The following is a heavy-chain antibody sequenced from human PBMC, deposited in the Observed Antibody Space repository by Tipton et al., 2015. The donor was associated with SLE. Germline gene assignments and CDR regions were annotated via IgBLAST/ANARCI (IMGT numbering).Heavy chain of an antibody. J-gene: IGHJ6*03. CDR2: IKSDGSYT. Sequence: SLRLSCVASGFTFSSSWMHWVRHAPGKGLVWVSRIKSDGSYTTYADSVRGRFTISRDNAKSTLYLQMSSRRAEDTAVYYCARLQGDPGIVATSRTWFYYYYMDVWGKGTTVTVSS. V-gene: IGHV3-74*03. CDR1: GFTFSSSW. D-gene: IGHD5-12*01. CDR3: ARLQGDPGIVATSRTWFYYYYMDV.